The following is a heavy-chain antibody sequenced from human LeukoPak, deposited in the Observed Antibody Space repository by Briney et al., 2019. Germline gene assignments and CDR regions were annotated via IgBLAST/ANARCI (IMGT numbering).Heavy chain of an antibody. Sequence: SETLSLTCTVSGGSINSYYWSWIRQPPGKGLEWIGYISYSGSTHYNPSLKSRVTISVDTSKNQFFLKLSSVTAADTALYYCTRGNANWGQGTLVTVSS. J-gene: IGHJ4*02. CDR1: GGSINSYY. CDR3: TRGNAN. CDR2: ISYSGST. V-gene: IGHV4-59*01.